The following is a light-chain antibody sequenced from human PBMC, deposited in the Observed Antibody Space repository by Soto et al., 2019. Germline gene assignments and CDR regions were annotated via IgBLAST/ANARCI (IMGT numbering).Light chain of an antibody. CDR1: ALPKQY. CDR3: QSADSSGTPGYV. Sequence: SYELTQPPSVSVSPGQTARVTCSGDALPKQYAYWYQQKPGQAPVLVIYKDSERPSGIPERFSGSSSGTTVTLTISGVQAEDEADYYCQSADSSGTPGYVFGTGTKVTVL. CDR2: KDS. V-gene: IGLV3-25*02. J-gene: IGLJ1*01.